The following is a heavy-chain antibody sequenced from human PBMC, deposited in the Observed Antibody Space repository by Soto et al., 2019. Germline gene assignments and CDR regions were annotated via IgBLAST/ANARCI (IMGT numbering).Heavy chain of an antibody. CDR1: GGTFSSYA. CDR2: IIPIFGTA. D-gene: IGHD4-4*01. V-gene: IGHV1-69*13. Sequence: ASVKVSCKASGGTFSSYAISWVRQAPGQGLEWMGGIIPIFGTANYAQKFQGRVTITADESTSTAYMELSSLRSEDTAVYHCAREGSYSNSSDYWGQGTLVTVSS. CDR3: AREGSYSNSSDY. J-gene: IGHJ4*02.